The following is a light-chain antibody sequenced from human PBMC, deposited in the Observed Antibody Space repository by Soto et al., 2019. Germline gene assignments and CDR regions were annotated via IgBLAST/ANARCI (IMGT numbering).Light chain of an antibody. CDR3: CSYAGSYTWV. Sequence: QSALTQPRSVSGSPGQSVTISCTGTSSDVGNYKYVSWYQQHPGKAPQPMIYDVSKRPSGVPDRFSGSKSGNTASLTISGLQTEDEADYYCCSYAGSYTWVFGGGTKLTVL. CDR1: SSDVGNYKY. J-gene: IGLJ3*02. CDR2: DVS. V-gene: IGLV2-11*01.